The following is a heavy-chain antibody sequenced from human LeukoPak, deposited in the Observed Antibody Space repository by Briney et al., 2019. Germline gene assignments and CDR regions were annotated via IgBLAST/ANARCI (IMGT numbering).Heavy chain of an antibody. D-gene: IGHD3-22*01. J-gene: IGHJ6*02. V-gene: IGHV3-9*01. Sequence: GRSLRLSCAAYGFTFCDYSMHSVRQAPGKGLELVSGFSWYSNSIGYAAAVKGRFTSSRDNAKNSLYLQMNSLRAEDTALYYCANESGSGFLWPTYGMDVWGQGTTVTVSS. CDR3: ANESGSGFLWPTYGMDV. CDR1: GFTFCDYS. CDR2: FSWYSNSI.